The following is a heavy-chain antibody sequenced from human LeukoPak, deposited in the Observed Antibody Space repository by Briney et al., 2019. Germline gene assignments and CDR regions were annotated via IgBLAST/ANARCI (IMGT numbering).Heavy chain of an antibody. Sequence: DPSETLSLTCTVSGGSISNYYWNWIRQPPGKGLEWIGYIYYSGSTNYNPSLKSRVTISVDTSKNQFSLKLSSVTAADTAVYYCARDRQSSSWYGGAFDIWGQGTMVTVSS. CDR2: IYYSGST. CDR3: ARDRQSSSWYGGAFDI. V-gene: IGHV4-59*01. D-gene: IGHD6-13*01. CDR1: GGSISNYY. J-gene: IGHJ3*02.